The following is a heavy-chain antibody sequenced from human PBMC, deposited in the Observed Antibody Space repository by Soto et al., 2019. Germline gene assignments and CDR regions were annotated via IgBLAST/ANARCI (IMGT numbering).Heavy chain of an antibody. Sequence: GGSLRLSCAASGFTFSSYSMNWVRQAPGKGLERVSSISSSSSYIYYADSVKGRFTISRDNAKNSLYLQMNSLRAEDAAVYYSARLEAAAGRGGWFDPWGQGTLVTVSS. J-gene: IGHJ5*02. CDR2: ISSSSSYI. CDR1: GFTFSSYS. D-gene: IGHD6-13*01. CDR3: ARLEAAAGRGGWFDP. V-gene: IGHV3-21*01.